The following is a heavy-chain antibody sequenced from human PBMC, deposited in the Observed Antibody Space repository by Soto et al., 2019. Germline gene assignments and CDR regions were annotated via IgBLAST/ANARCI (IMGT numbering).Heavy chain of an antibody. Sequence: ASVKVSCKASGYTFTGYYMHWVRQAPGEGLEWMGWINPNSGGTNYAQKLQGRVTMTTDTSTSTAYMELRSLRSDDTAVYYCARDRGSITGTISYFDYWGQGTLVTVSS. D-gene: IGHD1-7*01. J-gene: IGHJ4*02. CDR1: GYTFTGYY. CDR3: ARDRGSITGTISYFDY. V-gene: IGHV1-2*02. CDR2: INPNSGGT.